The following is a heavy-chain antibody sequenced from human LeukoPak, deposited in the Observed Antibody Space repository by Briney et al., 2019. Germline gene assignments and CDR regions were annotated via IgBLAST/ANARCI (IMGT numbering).Heavy chain of an antibody. CDR2: IYYSGST. CDR1: GFTFSSYW. V-gene: IGHV4-39*07. Sequence: PGGSLRLSCAASGFTFSSYWMSWVRQPPGKGLEWIGSIYYSGSTYYNPSLKSRVTISVDTSKNQFSLKLSSVTAADTAVYYCVRVALYYYYMDVWGKGTTVTVSS. CDR3: VRVALYYYYMDV. J-gene: IGHJ6*03.